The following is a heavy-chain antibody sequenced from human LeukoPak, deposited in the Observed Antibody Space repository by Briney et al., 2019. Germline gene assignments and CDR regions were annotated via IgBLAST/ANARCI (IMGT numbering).Heavy chain of an antibody. Sequence: GGSLRLSCAASGFSVSSNYMSWVRQAPGKGLEWVSVIYSGGSTYYADSVKGRFTISRENSKNTVYLQMNSLSAEDTAVYYCAKGNSAGSSKSWFDPWGQGTLVTVSS. J-gene: IGHJ5*02. CDR3: AKGNSAGSSKSWFDP. V-gene: IGHV3-53*01. CDR1: GFSVSSNY. D-gene: IGHD3-10*01. CDR2: IYSGGST.